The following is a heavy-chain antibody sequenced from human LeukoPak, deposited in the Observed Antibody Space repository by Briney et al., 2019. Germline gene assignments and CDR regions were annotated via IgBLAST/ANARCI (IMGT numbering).Heavy chain of an antibody. CDR2: FDPEDGET. CDR3: ATYWAVAGTVTPSVY. V-gene: IGHV1-24*01. CDR1: GYTLTELS. J-gene: IGHJ4*02. D-gene: IGHD6-19*01. Sequence: ASVKVSCKVSGYTLTELSMHWVRQAPGKGLEWMGGFDPEDGETIYAQKFQGRVTMTEDTSTDTAYMELSSLRSEDTAVYYCATYWAVAGTVTPSVYWGQGTLVTVSS.